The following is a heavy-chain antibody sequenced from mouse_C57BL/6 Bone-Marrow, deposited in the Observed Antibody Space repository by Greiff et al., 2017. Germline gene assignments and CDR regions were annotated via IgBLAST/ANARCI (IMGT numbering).Heavy chain of an antibody. V-gene: IGHV3-6*01. CDR3: ASILTAMDY. CDR1: GYSITSGYY. D-gene: IGHD1-1*01. CDR2: ISYAGSN. J-gene: IGHJ4*01. Sequence: EVKLMESGPGLVKPSQSLSLTCSVTGYSITSGYYWNWIRQFPGNNLEWMGYISYAGSNNYNPSLKNRISITRDTSKNQFFLKLNSVTTEDTATYYCASILTAMDYWGQGTSVTVSS.